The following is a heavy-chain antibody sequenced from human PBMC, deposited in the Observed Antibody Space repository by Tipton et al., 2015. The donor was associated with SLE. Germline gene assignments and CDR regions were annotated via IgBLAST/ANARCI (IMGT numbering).Heavy chain of an antibody. CDR1: GASISGGSDY. CDR3: ARAASYDFLLG. V-gene: IGHV4-61*02. J-gene: IGHJ4*02. D-gene: IGHD3/OR15-3a*01. CDR2: IYTSGST. Sequence: LRLSCTVSGASISGGSDYWTWIRQPAGKGLEWIGRIYTSGSTNYNPSLKSRVTISVDMSSNQFSLRLTSVTAADTAVYYCARAASYDFLLGWGQGTRVTVSS.